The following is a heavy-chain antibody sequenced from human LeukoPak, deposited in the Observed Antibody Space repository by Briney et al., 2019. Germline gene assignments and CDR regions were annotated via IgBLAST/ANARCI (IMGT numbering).Heavy chain of an antibody. D-gene: IGHD4/OR15-4a*01. CDR1: GGSIRSKIVS. CDR2: ISSRGTT. Sequence: SETLSLTCTGSGGSIRSKIVSWDWIRQPPGKGLEWIGGISSRGTTHYNPSIKSRVTMSVDTSKMQFSLKLRSVTAADTAVYYCARDDSGTDAFDIWGQGTMVTVSS. J-gene: IGHJ3*02. CDR3: ARDDSGTDAFDI. V-gene: IGHV4-39*07.